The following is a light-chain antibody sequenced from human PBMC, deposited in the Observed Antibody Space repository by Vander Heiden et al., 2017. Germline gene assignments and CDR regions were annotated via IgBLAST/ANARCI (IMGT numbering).Light chain of an antibody. J-gene: IGLJ2*01. CDR2: DVS. V-gene: IGLV2-14*01. CDR3: SSYTSSSTDVV. CDR1: SSDVGGYNY. Sequence: QSALTPPASVSGSPGQSTTISCTGPSSDVGGYNYVSWYQQHPGKAPKLMIYDVSNRPSGVTNRCSGSKSGNTTSLTSAGLQAEDEADYYCSSYTSSSTDVVFGGGTKLTVL.